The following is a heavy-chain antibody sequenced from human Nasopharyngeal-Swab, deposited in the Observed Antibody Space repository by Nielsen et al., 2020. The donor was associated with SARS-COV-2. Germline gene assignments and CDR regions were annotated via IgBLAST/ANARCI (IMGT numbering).Heavy chain of an antibody. CDR2: IWYDGSNK. CDR1: GFTFSDYY. D-gene: IGHD1-26*01. Sequence: GESLKISCAASGFTFSDYYMSWIRQAPGKGLEWVAFIWYDGSNKYYGDSVKGRFTISRDNSKNTLYLQMNSLRAEDTAVYYCATAWDLGPFDIWGQGTMVTVSS. CDR3: ATAWDLGPFDI. J-gene: IGHJ3*02. V-gene: IGHV3-33*08.